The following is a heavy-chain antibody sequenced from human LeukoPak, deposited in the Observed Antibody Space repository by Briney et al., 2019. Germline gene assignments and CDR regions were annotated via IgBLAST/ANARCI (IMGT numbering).Heavy chain of an antibody. CDR3: ARGDIVVVPAAIVYYYYGMDV. J-gene: IGHJ6*02. V-gene: IGHV1-2*02. D-gene: IGHD2-2*02. CDR2: INPNSGGT. Sequence: ASVKVSCKASGYTFTGCYMHWVRQAPGQGLEWMGWINPNSGGTNYAQKFQGRVTMTRDTSISTAYMELSRLRSDDTAVYYCARGDIVVVPAAIVYYYYGMDVWGQGTTVTVSS. CDR1: GYTFTGCY.